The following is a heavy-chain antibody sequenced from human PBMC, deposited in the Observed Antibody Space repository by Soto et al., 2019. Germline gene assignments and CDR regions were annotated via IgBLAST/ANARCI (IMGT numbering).Heavy chain of an antibody. CDR2: MYPGDSDT. J-gene: IGHJ4*01. V-gene: IGHV5-51*01. CDR1: GYDFNTNW. D-gene: IGHD2-2*01. CDR3: ARLPRDCNKTSCYYADH. Sequence: PGESLKISCSGPGYDFNTNWFGWVLQLPGKGLEWVGIMYPGDSDTRYNPSLQGHVTLSADVTVSTAFLQWRSLKTSDTGMYFCARLPRDCNKTSCYYADHWGHGTQVTVSS.